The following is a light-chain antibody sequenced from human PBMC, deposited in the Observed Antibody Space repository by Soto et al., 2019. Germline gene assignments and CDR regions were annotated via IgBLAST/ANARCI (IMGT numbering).Light chain of an antibody. CDR2: SAS. J-gene: IGKJ5*01. CDR3: QQANSFPIT. CDR1: QDISSW. V-gene: IGKV1-12*01. Sequence: DIQITQSPSSVSASVGDRVTITCRASQDISSWLAWYQQKPGKAPQLLIYSASSLHSGVPSRFSGSGSGTDFTLTISSLQPEDFATYYCQQANSFPITFGQGTRLDIK.